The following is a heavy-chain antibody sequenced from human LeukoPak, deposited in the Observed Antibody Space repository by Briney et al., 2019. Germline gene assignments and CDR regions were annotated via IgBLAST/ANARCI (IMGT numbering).Heavy chain of an antibody. Sequence: GGSLRLSCAASGFTFSSYAMSWVRQAPGKGLEWVSAISGSGGSTYYADSVKGRFTISRDNFKNTLYRQMNSLRAEDTAVYYCAKVVNYYDSSGYYVYYFDYWGQGTLVTVSS. CDR1: GFTFSSYA. J-gene: IGHJ4*02. D-gene: IGHD3-22*01. CDR2: ISGSGGST. V-gene: IGHV3-23*01. CDR3: AKVVNYYDSSGYYVYYFDY.